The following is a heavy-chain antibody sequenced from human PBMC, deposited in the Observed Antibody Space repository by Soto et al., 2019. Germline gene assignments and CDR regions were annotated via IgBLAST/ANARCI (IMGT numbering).Heavy chain of an antibody. CDR1: GFTFSSYG. D-gene: IGHD3-3*01. J-gene: IGHJ6*02. V-gene: IGHV3-30*18. CDR3: AKDYWGWSGYSPYYYYYGMDV. CDR2: ISYDGSNK. Sequence: QVQLVESGGGVVQPGRSLRLSCAASGFTFSSYGMHWVRQAPGKGLEWVAVISYDGSNKYYADSVKGRFTISRDNSKNTLYLQMNSLRAEDTAVYYGAKDYWGWSGYSPYYYYYGMDVWGQGTTVTVSS.